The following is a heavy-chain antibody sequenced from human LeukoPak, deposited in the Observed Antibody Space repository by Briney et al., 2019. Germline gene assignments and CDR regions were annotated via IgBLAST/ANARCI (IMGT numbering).Heavy chain of an antibody. Sequence: PSETLSLTCTVSGGSIRSYYWSWIRQPAGKGLEWIGRISTSGSTNYNPSLKSRVTMSVDTSKNQFSLKLSSVTAADTAVYYCAITMVRGVTDYWGQGTLVTVSS. CDR3: AITMVRGVTDY. CDR2: ISTSGST. J-gene: IGHJ4*02. V-gene: IGHV4-4*07. D-gene: IGHD3-10*01. CDR1: GGSIRSYY.